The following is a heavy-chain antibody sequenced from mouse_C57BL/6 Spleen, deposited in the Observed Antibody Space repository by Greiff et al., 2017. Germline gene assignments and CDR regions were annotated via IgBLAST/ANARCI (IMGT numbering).Heavy chain of an antibody. J-gene: IGHJ2*01. Sequence: QVQLQQPGAELVMPGASVKLSCKASGYTFTSYWMHWVKQRPGQGLEWIGEIDPSDSYTNYNQKFKGKSTLTVDKSSSTAYMQLSSLTSEDSAVYYCARGAIYDGYYGDYWGQGTTLTVSS. CDR2: IDPSDSYT. V-gene: IGHV1-69*01. CDR3: ARGAIYDGYYGDY. CDR1: GYTFTSYW. D-gene: IGHD2-3*01.